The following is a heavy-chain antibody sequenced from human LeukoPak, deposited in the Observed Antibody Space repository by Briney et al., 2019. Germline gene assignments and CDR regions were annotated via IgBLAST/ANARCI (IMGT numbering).Heavy chain of an antibody. Sequence: GRSLRLSCAASGIIITSYWMSWVRQTPGKGLEWVANIKQDGSEKNYVDSVKGRFTIFRDNARNSLYLQMNSLRAEDTAVYYCASHSYGYNHWGQGTLVIVSS. CDR3: ASHSYGYNH. V-gene: IGHV3-7*01. CDR2: IKQDGSEK. CDR1: GIIITSYW. J-gene: IGHJ5*02. D-gene: IGHD3-16*01.